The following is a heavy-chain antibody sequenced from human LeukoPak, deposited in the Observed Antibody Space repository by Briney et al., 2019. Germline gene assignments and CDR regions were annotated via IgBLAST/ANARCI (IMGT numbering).Heavy chain of an antibody. V-gene: IGHV3-30*02. J-gene: IGHJ6*02. CDR2: TRFDGSSK. D-gene: IGHD3-10*01. CDR1: GYIFSRYG. CDR3: AKDRGTSWYNAMDV. Sequence: GGSLRLSCAASGYIFSRYGMHWVRQAPAKGLEWVAFTRFDGSSKHYADSVKGRFTNPRDNSKNTLYLQMNSLRPEDTAVYYCAKDRGTSWYNAMDVWGQGTTVTVSS.